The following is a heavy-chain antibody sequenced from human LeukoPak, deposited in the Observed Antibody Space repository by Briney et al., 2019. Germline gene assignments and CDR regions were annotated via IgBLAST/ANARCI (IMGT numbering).Heavy chain of an antibody. Sequence: GGSLRLSCAASGFTFSSYWMHWVRQAPGKGLVWVSRINSDGSSTSYADSVKGRFTISRDNAKNTLYLQMNSLRAEDTAVYYRARPFSGSPGYYFDYWGQGTLVTVSS. CDR3: ARPFSGSPGYYFDY. D-gene: IGHD1-26*01. J-gene: IGHJ4*02. CDR2: INSDGSST. CDR1: GFTFSSYW. V-gene: IGHV3-74*01.